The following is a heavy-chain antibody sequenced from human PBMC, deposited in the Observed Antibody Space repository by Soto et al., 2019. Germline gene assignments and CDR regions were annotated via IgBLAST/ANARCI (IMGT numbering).Heavy chain of an antibody. CDR2: IYYSGST. CDR3: ARDPGYYDSSGYYQIWYFDL. V-gene: IGHV4-30-4*01. Sequence: SETLSLTCTVSGGSISSGDYYWSWIRQPPGKGLEWIGYIYYSGSTYYNPSLKSRVTISVDTSKNQFSLKLSSVTAADTAVYYCARDPGYYDSSGYYQIWYFDLWGRGTLVTVS. D-gene: IGHD3-22*01. CDR1: GGSISSGDYY. J-gene: IGHJ2*01.